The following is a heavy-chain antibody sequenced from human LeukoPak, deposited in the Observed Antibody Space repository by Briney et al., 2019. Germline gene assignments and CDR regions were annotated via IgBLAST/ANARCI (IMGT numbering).Heavy chain of an antibody. CDR3: ARDQYCSSTSCYNWVDY. D-gene: IGHD2-2*02. Sequence: ASVTVSCKASGYTFTSYGISWVRQAPGQGLEWMGWISAYNGNTNYAQKIHGRVTMTTDTSTSTAYMELRSLRSDDTAVYYCARDQYCSSTSCYNWVDYWGQGTLVTVSS. CDR2: ISAYNGNT. V-gene: IGHV1-18*01. J-gene: IGHJ4*02. CDR1: GYTFTSYG.